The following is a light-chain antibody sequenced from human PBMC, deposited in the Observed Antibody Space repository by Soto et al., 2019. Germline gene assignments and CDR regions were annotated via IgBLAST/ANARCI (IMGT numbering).Light chain of an antibody. Sequence: DIQMTQSPSSLSAPVGDRVTITCRASQGIRNDLLGWYQQKPGKAPKCLIYVASHLQRGVSSRFSGSGSGTEFTLTISILQPEDFATYFCLQHDTSPLTFGQGTKVEI. CDR1: QGIRND. V-gene: IGKV1-17*01. CDR2: VAS. J-gene: IGKJ1*01. CDR3: LQHDTSPLT.